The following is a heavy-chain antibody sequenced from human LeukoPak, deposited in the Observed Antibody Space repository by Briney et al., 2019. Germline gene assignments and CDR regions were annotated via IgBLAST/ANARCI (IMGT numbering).Heavy chain of an antibody. V-gene: IGHV4-59*01. D-gene: IGHD2-15*01. CDR1: GGSISSYY. CDR2: IYYSGST. CDR3: ARDSVAVAGDRAFDI. Sequence: PSETLSLTCTVSGGSISSYYWSWIRQPPGKGLEWIGYIYYSGSTNYNPSLKSRVTISVDSSKNQFSLKLRAVTAADTAVYYCARDSVAVAGDRAFDIWGHGTMVTVSS. J-gene: IGHJ3*02.